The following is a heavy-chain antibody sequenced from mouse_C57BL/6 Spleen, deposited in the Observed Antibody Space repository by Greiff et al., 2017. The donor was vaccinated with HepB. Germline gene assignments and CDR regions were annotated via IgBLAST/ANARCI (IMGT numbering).Heavy chain of an antibody. CDR1: GYSITSGYY. D-gene: IGHD2-12*01. V-gene: IGHV3-6*01. CDR2: ISYDGSN. CDR3: ARDRTYYSFY. Sequence: VQLQQSGPGLVKPSQSLSLTCSVTGYSITSGYYWNWIRQFPGNKLEWMGYISYDGSNNYNPSLKNRISITRDTSKNQFFLKLNSVTTEDTATYYCARDRTYYSFYWGQGTLVTVSA. J-gene: IGHJ3*01.